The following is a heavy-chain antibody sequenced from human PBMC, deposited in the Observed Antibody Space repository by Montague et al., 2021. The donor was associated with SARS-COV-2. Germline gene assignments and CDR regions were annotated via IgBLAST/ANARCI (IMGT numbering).Heavy chain of an antibody. D-gene: IGHD2-2*01. J-gene: IGHJ6*02. CDR3: ARIVSLVVPGDIPERSYDGLDV. CDR1: GFSLSTSGMS. CDR2: IDWDNDK. Sequence: PALVKPTQTLTLTCTVSGFSLSTSGMSVTWIRQPPGKALEWLARIDWDNDKYYSTSLKTRLTISKDTSKNQVVLTVTNVDPFDTATYYCARIVSLVVPGDIPERSYDGLDVWGQGTTVTVSS. V-gene: IGHV2-70*11.